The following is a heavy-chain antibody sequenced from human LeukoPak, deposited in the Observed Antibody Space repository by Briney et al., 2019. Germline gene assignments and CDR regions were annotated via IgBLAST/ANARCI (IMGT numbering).Heavy chain of an antibody. J-gene: IGHJ1*01. D-gene: IGHD3-22*01. CDR2: ISSSSSYI. CDR3: AREGATYDYYDSSGSPH. V-gene: IGHV3-21*01. CDR1: GFTFSSYS. Sequence: PGGSLRLSCAASGFTFSSYSMNWVRQAPGKGLEWVSSISSSSSYIYYADSVKGRFTISRDNAKNSLYLQMNRLRAEDTAVYYCAREGATYDYYDSSGSPHWGQGTLVTVSS.